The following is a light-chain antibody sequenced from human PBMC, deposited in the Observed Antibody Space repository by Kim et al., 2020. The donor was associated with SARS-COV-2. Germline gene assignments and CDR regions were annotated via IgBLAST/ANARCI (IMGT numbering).Light chain of an antibody. CDR3: NSRDSSGNHP. V-gene: IGLV3-19*01. Sequence: SSELTQDPAVSVALGQTVRITCQGDSLRTYYASWYQQKQGQAPVLVIYGKNNRPSGIPDRFSGSSSGNTASLTITGAQAEDEADYYCNSRDSSGNHPFGGGTKLTVL. J-gene: IGLJ2*01. CDR1: SLRTYY. CDR2: GKN.